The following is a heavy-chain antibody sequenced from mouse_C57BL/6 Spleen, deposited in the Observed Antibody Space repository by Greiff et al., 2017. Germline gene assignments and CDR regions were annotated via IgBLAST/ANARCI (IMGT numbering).Heavy chain of an antibody. CDR3: ARVRGYGNYDAMDY. V-gene: IGHV5-4*01. J-gene: IGHJ4*01. Sequence: EVHLVESGGGLVKPGGSLKLSCAASGFTFSSYAMSWVRQTPEKRLEWVATISDGGSYTYYPDNVKGRFTISRDNAKNNLYLQMSHLKSEDTAMYYCARVRGYGNYDAMDYWGQGTSVTVSS. CDR2: ISDGGSYT. D-gene: IGHD2-1*01. CDR1: GFTFSSYA.